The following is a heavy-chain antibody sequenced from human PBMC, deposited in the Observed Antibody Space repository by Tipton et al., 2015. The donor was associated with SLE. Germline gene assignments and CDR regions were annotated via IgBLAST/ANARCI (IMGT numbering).Heavy chain of an antibody. CDR3: ASGGGNYYYYGRDV. CDR2: IYYSGST. Sequence: TLSLTCTVSGGSISSSSYYWGWIRQPQGKGLEWIGSIYYSGSTYYNPSLKSRVNISVDTSKNQFSLKLSVVTAADTAVYYCASGGGNYYYYGRDVWGQGTTVTVSS. J-gene: IGHJ6*02. D-gene: IGHD2-15*01. CDR1: GGSISSSSYY. V-gene: IGHV4-39*07.